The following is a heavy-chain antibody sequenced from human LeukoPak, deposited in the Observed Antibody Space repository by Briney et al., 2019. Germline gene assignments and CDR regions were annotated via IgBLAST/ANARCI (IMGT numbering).Heavy chain of an antibody. V-gene: IGHV3-23*01. CDR2: ISGSGGST. CDR3: AKDSSQWIQWVPFDY. Sequence: PGGSLRLSCAASGFTFSGYAMSWVRQAPGKGLEWVSAISGSGGSTYYADSVKGRFTISRDNSKNTLYLQMNSLRAEDTAVYYCAKDSSQWIQWVPFDYWGQGTLVTVSS. D-gene: IGHD5-12*01. J-gene: IGHJ4*02. CDR1: GFTFSGYA.